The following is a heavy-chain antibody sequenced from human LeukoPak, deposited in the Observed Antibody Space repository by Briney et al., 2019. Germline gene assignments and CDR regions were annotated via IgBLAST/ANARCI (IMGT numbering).Heavy chain of an antibody. V-gene: IGHV1-18*01. CDR2: ISAYNGNT. Sequence: GASVKVSCKASGYTFTSYGISWVRQAPGQGLEWMGWISAYNGNTNYAQKLQGRVTMTTDTSTSTAYMELRSLRSEDTAVYYRARSTPYDYGSGIGWFDPWGQGTLVTVSS. J-gene: IGHJ5*02. CDR1: GYTFTSYG. CDR3: ARSTPYDYGSGIGWFDP. D-gene: IGHD3-10*01.